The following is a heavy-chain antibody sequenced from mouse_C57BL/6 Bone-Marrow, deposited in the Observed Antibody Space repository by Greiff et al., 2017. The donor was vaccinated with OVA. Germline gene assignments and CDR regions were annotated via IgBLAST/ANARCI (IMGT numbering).Heavy chain of an antibody. CDR3: TRLHYGFFDY. J-gene: IGHJ2*01. CDR2: IDPETGGT. V-gene: IGHV1-15*01. CDR1: GYTFTDYE. Sequence: QVQLQQSGAELVRPGASVTLSCKASGYTFTDYEMHWVKQTPVHGLEWIGAIDPETGGTASNQKFKGKAILTADKSSSPAYMELRSLTSEDSAVYYCTRLHYGFFDYWGQGTTLTVSS. D-gene: IGHD1-1*01.